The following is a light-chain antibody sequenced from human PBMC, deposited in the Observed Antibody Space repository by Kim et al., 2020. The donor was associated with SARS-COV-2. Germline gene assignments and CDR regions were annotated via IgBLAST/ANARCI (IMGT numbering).Light chain of an antibody. V-gene: IGLV3-1*01. CDR1: KLGGKY. CDR2: EDT. J-gene: IGLJ3*02. CDR3: QAWDGNTWV. Sequence: SYELTQPPSVSVSTGQTASISCSGDKLGGKYVCWYQQKPGQSPVLFIYEDTKRPSGIPVRFSGSYSGNTATLTISGTQAMDEADYYCQAWDGNTWVFGGGTKWTGL.